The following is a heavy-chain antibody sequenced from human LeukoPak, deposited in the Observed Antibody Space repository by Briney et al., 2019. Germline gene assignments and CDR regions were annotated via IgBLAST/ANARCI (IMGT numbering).Heavy chain of an antibody. J-gene: IGHJ5*02. Sequence: SETLSLTCAVYGGSFSGYYWSWIRQPPGKGLEWIGEINHSGSTNYNPSLKSRVTISVDTSKNQFSLQLNSVTPEDTAVYYCARNVRLGSGELSFAPFKDWFDPWGQGTLVTVSS. D-gene: IGHD3-16*02. CDR2: INHSGST. V-gene: IGHV4-34*01. CDR3: ARNVRLGSGELSFAPFKDWFDP. CDR1: GGSFSGYY.